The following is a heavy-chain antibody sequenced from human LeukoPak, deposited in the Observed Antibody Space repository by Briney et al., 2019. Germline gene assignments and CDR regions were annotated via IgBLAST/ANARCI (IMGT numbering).Heavy chain of an antibody. CDR1: GFTVSSNY. D-gene: IGHD3-3*01. CDR3: ARAHGGDFWSGYYNELDY. J-gene: IGHJ4*02. Sequence: PGGSLRLSCAASGFTVSSNYMSWVRQAPGKGLEWVSVIYSGGSTYYADSVKGRFTISRDNSKNTLYPQMNSLRAEDTAVYYCARAHGGDFWSGYYNELDYWGQGTLVTVSS. V-gene: IGHV3-66*01. CDR2: IYSGGST.